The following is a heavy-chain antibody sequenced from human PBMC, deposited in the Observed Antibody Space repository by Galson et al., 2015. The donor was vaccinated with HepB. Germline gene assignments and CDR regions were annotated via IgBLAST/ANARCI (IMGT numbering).Heavy chain of an antibody. CDR3: ARDLRRSSGGSQH. CDR2: IYSGGST. CDR1: GFTVSSNY. Sequence: SLRLSCAASGFTVSSNYMSWVRQAPGKGLEWVSVIYSGGSTYYADSVKGRFTISRDNSKNTLYLQMNSLRAEDTAVYYCARDLRRSSGGSQHWGQGTLVTVSS. D-gene: IGHD2-15*01. V-gene: IGHV3-53*01. J-gene: IGHJ4*02.